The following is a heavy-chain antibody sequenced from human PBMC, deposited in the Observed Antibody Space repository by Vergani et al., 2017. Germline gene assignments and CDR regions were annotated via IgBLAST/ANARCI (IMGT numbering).Heavy chain of an antibody. CDR2: IIPIFGTA. CDR1: GGTFSSYA. D-gene: IGHD3-16*02. V-gene: IGHV1-69*18. CDR3: ARAVELSYGPNNNFDY. J-gene: IGHJ4*02. Sequence: QVQMVQSGDEVKKPGSSVKVSCKASGGTFSSYAISWVRQAPGQGLEWMGRIIPIFGTANYAQKFQGRVTITADESTSTAYMELSSLRSEETAVYYCARAVELSYGPNNNFDYWGQGTLVTVSS.